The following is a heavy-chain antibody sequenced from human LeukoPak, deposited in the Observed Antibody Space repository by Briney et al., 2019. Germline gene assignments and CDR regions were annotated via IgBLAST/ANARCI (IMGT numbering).Heavy chain of an antibody. CDR1: GDSVSSKDAA. V-gene: IGHV6-1*01. D-gene: IGHD3-3*01. CDR3: TREWSRLGVGFFFDY. Sequence: SQTLSLTRAISGDSVSSKDAAWNWIRQSPSRGLEWLGRTYYRSKWYNDFAVSVRSRITINPDTSKNQFSLQLRSVAPEDTAIYYCTREWSRLGVGFFFDYWDQGTLVTVSS. J-gene: IGHJ4*02. CDR2: TYYRSKWYN.